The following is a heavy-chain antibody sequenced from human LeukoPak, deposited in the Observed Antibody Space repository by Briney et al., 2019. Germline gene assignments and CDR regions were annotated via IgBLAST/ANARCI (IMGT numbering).Heavy chain of an antibody. CDR2: INPSGST. D-gene: IGHD2-21*02. Sequence: SETLSLTCTVSGGSIGTYFWSWIRQPPDKGLEWIGEINPSGSTNYNPSLKTRVTISTDTSKNHFSLNLNSVTAADTGVYYCVRGSRVYCGGDCYYYWGQGTLVTVSS. CDR3: VRGSRVYCGGDCYYY. CDR1: GGSIGTYF. V-gene: IGHV4-34*01. J-gene: IGHJ4*02.